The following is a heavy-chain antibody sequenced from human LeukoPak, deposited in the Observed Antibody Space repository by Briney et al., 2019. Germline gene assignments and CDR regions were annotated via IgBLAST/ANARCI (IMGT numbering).Heavy chain of an antibody. J-gene: IGHJ6*02. D-gene: IGHD3-16*01. CDR1: GGSVSSYY. V-gene: IGHV4-59*02. CDR3: ARDGAYYYYGMDV. CDR2: IYYSGST. Sequence: SETLSLTCTVSGGSVSSYYWSWIRQPPGKGLEWIGYIYYSGSTNYNPSLKSRVTISVDTSKNQFSLKLSSVTAADTAVYYCARDGAYYYYGMDVWGQGTTVTVSS.